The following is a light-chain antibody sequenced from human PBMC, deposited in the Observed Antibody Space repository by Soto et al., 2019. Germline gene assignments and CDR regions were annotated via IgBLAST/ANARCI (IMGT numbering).Light chain of an antibody. V-gene: IGKV3-15*01. Sequence: ERLMTQAPATLSGSPGEIATRSCRASQSVTYNLAWDQQKPGQAPRLLISGASTRSPGIPARFGGSGSGTELTLTISSLRSEDFAVYYCQQYTYWTVMYTVDQGTKVEIQ. J-gene: IGKJ2*01. CDR3: QQYTYWTVMYT. CDR1: QSVTYN. CDR2: GAS.